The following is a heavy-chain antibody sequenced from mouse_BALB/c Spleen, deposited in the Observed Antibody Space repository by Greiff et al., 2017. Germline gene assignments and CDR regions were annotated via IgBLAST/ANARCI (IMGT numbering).Heavy chain of an antibody. Sequence: EVQLVESGPGLVKPSQSLSLTCTVTGYSITSDYAWNWIRQFPGNKLEWMGYISYSGSTSYNPSLKSRISITRDTSKNQFFLQLNSVTTEDTATYYCARSYSWYFDVWGAGTTVTVSS. V-gene: IGHV3-2*02. CDR2: ISYSGST. CDR3: ARSYSWYFDV. D-gene: IGHD2-12*01. CDR1: GYSITSDYA. J-gene: IGHJ1*01.